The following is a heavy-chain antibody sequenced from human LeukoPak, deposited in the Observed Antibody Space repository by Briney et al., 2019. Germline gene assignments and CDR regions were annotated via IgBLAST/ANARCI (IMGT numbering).Heavy chain of an antibody. J-gene: IGHJ4*02. CDR3: ARDLSGVAGYTYGRGIDY. Sequence: GGSLRLSCAASGFTFSSYGMHWVRQAPGKGLEWVANIKKDGSEKYYVDSVKGRFTISRDNAKTSLYLQMNSLRAEDTAVYYCARDLSGVAGYTYGRGIDYWGQGTLVTVSS. V-gene: IGHV3-7*01. CDR1: GFTFSSYG. CDR2: IKKDGSEK. D-gene: IGHD5-18*01.